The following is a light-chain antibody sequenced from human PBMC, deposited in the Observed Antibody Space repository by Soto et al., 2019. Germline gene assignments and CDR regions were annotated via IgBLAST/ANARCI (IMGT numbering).Light chain of an antibody. CDR3: QQYTGPPTT. Sequence: EIVLTQSPATLSLSPGERATLSCRASQSVSSYLAWYQQKPGQAPRLLIYDASNRATGVSARFSGSGSGTDFTLTITRLEPEDSAVYFCQQYTGPPTTFGQGTRLEIK. CDR1: QSVSSY. CDR2: DAS. J-gene: IGKJ5*01. V-gene: IGKV3-11*01.